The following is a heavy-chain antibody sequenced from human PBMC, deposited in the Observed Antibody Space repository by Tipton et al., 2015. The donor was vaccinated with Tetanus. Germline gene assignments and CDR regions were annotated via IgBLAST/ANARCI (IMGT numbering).Heavy chain of an antibody. CDR2: IGGSGGTT. CDR1: GFAFSNYA. Sequence: SLRLSCAASGFAFSNYAMSWVRQAPGKGLEWVSAIGGSGGTTYYADSVKGRVTTSRDNSKNTLYLQMNSLRAEDTAVYYCAKDVRIVAYWYFDLWGRGTLVTVSS. CDR3: AKDVRIVAYWYFDL. J-gene: IGHJ2*01. V-gene: IGHV3-23*01. D-gene: IGHD2-21*01.